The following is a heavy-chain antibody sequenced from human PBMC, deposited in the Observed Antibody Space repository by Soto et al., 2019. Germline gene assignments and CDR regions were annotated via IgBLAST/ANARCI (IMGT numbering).Heavy chain of an antibody. Sequence: TASGFTFSRYGMNWVRQAPGKGPEWVAYISSSSSTIYYADSVKGRFTISRDNAKNSLYLQMNSLRDEDTAAYYCARDGYCVSTTCYFLPDVWGQGTTVTVSS. CDR2: ISSSSSTI. J-gene: IGHJ6*02. V-gene: IGHV3-48*02. D-gene: IGHD2-2*03. CDR1: GFTFSRYG. CDR3: ARDGYCVSTTCYFLPDV.